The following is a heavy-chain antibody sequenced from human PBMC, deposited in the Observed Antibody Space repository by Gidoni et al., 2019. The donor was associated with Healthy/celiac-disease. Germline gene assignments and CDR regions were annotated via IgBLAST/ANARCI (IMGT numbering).Heavy chain of an antibody. D-gene: IGHD6-6*01. CDR3: ARGIAAFGPQGPSPYFDY. Sequence: QVQLVQSGAEVKKPGASVKVSCKASGYTFTSYAMHWVRQAPGQRLEWMGWINAGNGNTKYSQKFQGRVTITRDTSASTAYMELSSLRSEDTAVYYCARGIAAFGPQGPSPYFDYWGQGTLVTVSS. V-gene: IGHV1-3*01. J-gene: IGHJ4*02. CDR2: INAGNGNT. CDR1: GYTFTSYA.